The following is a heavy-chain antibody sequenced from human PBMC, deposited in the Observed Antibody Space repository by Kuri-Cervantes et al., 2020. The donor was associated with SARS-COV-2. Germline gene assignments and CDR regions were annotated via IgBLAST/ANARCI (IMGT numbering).Heavy chain of an antibody. CDR1: GFTFSSYS. V-gene: IGHV3-30*03. CDR2: ISYDGSNK. CDR3: ARDRGGAAQYFDY. J-gene: IGHJ4*02. D-gene: IGHD6-6*01. Sequence: GGSLRLSCAASGFTFSSYSMNWVRQAPGKGLEWVAVISYDGSNKYYADSVKGRFTISRDNSKNTLYLQMNSLRAEDTAVYYCARDRGGAAQYFDYWGQGTLVTVSS.